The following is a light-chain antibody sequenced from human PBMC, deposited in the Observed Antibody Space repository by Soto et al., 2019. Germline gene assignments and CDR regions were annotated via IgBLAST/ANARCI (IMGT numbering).Light chain of an antibody. CDR3: CSYAGRFTYV. J-gene: IGLJ1*01. CDR2: DVS. V-gene: IGLV2-11*01. CDR1: SSDVGGYNY. Sequence: QSALTQPRSVSGSPGQSVSISCTGTSSDVGGYNYVSWYQQHPGKAPKVMIYDVSKRPSGVPDRFSGSKSGNTASLTIPGLQSEDEADYYCCSYAGRFTYVFGTGTKLTVL.